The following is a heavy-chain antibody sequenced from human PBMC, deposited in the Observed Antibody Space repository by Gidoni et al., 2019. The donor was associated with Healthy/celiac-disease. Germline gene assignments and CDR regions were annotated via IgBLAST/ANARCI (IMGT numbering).Heavy chain of an antibody. CDR1: GFTFSSYE. CDR3: ARDCSGGSCFEYYYYGMDV. CDR2: ISSSGSTI. Sequence: EVQLVESGGGLVQPGGSLRLSCAASGFTFSSYEMNWVRQAPGKGLEWVSYISSSGSTIYYADSVKGRFTISRDNAKNSLYLQMNSLRAEDTAVYYCARDCSGGSCFEYYYYGMDVWGQGTTVTVSS. V-gene: IGHV3-48*03. D-gene: IGHD2-15*01. J-gene: IGHJ6*02.